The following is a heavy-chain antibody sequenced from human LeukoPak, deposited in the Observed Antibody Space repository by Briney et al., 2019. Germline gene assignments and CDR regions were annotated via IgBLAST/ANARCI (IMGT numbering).Heavy chain of an antibody. CDR1: GGSFSGYY. V-gene: IGHV4-34*01. J-gene: IGHJ6*03. Sequence: SETLSLTCAVYGGSFSGYYWSWIRQPPGKGLEWIGEINHSGSTNYNPSLKGRVTISVDTSKNQFSLKLSSVTAADTAVYYCATSYYDFWSGYYKGYMDVWGKGTTVTVS. CDR3: ATSYYDFWSGYYKGYMDV. CDR2: INHSGST. D-gene: IGHD3-3*01.